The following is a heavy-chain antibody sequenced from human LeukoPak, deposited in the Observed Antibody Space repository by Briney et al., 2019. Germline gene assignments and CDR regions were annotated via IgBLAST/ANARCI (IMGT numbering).Heavy chain of an antibody. CDR2: IYTSGST. D-gene: IGHD5-12*01. J-gene: IGHJ5*02. V-gene: IGHV4-4*07. CDR1: GGSISSYY. CDR3: ARDSRYSGYDP. Sequence: SETLSLTCTVSGGSISSYYWSWIRQPAGKGLEWIGRIYTSGSTNYNPSLKSRVTISVDKSKNRFSLKLSSVTAADTAVYYCARDSRYSGYDPWGQGTLVTVSS.